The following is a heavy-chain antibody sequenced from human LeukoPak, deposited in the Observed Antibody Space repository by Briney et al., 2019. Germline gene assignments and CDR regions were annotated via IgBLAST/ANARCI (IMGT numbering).Heavy chain of an antibody. D-gene: IGHD3-10*01. V-gene: IGHV3-21*01. CDR2: ISSSSSYI. CDR1: GFTFSSYS. CDR3: ARDLRFGELLNPTAGSY. J-gene: IGHJ4*02. Sequence: GGSLRPSCAASGFTFSSYSMNWVRQAPGKGLEWVSSISSSSSYIYYADSVKGRFTISRDNAKNSLYLQMNSLRAEDTAVYYCARDLRFGELLNPTAGSYWGQGTLVTVSS.